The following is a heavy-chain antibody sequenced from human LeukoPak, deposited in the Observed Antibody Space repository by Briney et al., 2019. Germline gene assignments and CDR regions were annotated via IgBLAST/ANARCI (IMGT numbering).Heavy chain of an antibody. CDR3: ARDTPRYGDYVSLDY. D-gene: IGHD4-17*01. Sequence: GASVKVSCKASGYTFTSYGISWVRQAPGQGLEWMGGIIPIFGTANYAQKFQGRVTITADESTSTAYMELSSLRSEDTAVYYCARDTPRYGDYVSLDYWGQGTLVTVSS. CDR1: GYTFTSYG. CDR2: IIPIFGTA. J-gene: IGHJ4*02. V-gene: IGHV1-69*13.